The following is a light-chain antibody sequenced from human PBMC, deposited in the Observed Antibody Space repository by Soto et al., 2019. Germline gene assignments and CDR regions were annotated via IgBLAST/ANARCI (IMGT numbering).Light chain of an antibody. CDR3: QQSHSSSWT. CDR1: QSISSY. J-gene: IGKJ1*01. CDR2: AAS. Sequence: DIQMTQSPSSLSASVGDRVTITCRASQSISSYLNWYQQKPGKAPNLLIYAASSLQSGVPSRFSGSGSGTDFTLTISSLQPEDFATYYCQQSHSSSWTFGQGTTVEIK. V-gene: IGKV1-39*01.